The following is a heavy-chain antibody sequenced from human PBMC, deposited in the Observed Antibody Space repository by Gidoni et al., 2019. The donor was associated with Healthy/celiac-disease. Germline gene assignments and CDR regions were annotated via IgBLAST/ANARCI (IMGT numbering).Heavy chain of an antibody. V-gene: IGHV4-59*08. CDR2: IYYSGST. CDR1: GGSISSYY. D-gene: IGHD5-18*01. J-gene: IGHJ4*02. CDR3: ARLWYSYGLDY. Sequence: QVQLQESGPGLVKPSETLSLTCTVSGGSISSYYWSWIRQPPGKGLEWIGYIYYSGSTNYNPSLKSRVTISVDTSKNQFSLKLSSVTAADTAVYYCARLWYSYGLDYWGQGTLVTVSS.